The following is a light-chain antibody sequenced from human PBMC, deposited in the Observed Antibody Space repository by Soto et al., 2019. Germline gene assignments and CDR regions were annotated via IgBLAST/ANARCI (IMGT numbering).Light chain of an antibody. CDR3: QQYGTSPWT. CDR1: QSVGSSY. V-gene: IGKV3-20*01. Sequence: EIVLTQSPGTLSLSPGERVTLSCRASQSVGSSYLAWYQQKPGQAPRLLIYGASSRATGIPDRFSGSGSGTDFTLIISRLEPEDFAVYYCQQYGTSPWTFGQGTKVEIK. J-gene: IGKJ1*01. CDR2: GAS.